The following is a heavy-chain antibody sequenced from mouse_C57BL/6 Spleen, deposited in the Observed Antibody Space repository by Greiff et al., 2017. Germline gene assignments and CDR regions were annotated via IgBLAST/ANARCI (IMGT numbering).Heavy chain of an antibody. J-gene: IGHJ1*03. Sequence: QVQLQQPGAELVRPGTSVKLSCKASGYTFTSYWMHWVKQRPGQGLEWIGVIDPSDSYTNYNQKFKGKATLTVDTSSSTAYMQLSSLTSEDSAVYYCARGEDDYDGWYFDVWGTGTTVTVSS. V-gene: IGHV1-59*01. CDR2: IDPSDSYT. D-gene: IGHD2-4*01. CDR3: ARGEDDYDGWYFDV. CDR1: GYTFTSYW.